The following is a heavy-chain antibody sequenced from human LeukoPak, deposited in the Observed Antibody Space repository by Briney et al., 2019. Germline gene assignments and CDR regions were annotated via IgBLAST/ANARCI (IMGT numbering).Heavy chain of an antibody. D-gene: IGHD3-22*01. CDR3: AKVGSSGYYYTPIDY. CDR1: GFPFSSYA. Sequence: GGSLRLSCAASGFPFSSYAMSWVRQAPGKGLGWVSAINNSGGSTYYADSVKGRFTISRDNSKNTLYLQMNSLRAEDTAVYYCAKVGSSGYYYTPIDYWGQGTLVTVSS. V-gene: IGHV3-23*01. J-gene: IGHJ4*02. CDR2: INNSGGST.